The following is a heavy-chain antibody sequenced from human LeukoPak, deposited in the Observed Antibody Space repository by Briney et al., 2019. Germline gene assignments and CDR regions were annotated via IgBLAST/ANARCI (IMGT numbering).Heavy chain of an antibody. J-gene: IGHJ4*02. CDR2: IWYDGSNK. Sequence: PGGSLRLSCAASGFTFSIYAMHWVRQAPGKGLECVAVIWYDGSNKYYADSVKGRFTISRDNSKNTLYLQMNSLRAEDTAVCYCAKDMDVYGSGSYYKGFDYWGQGTLVTVSS. V-gene: IGHV3-33*06. CDR1: GFTFSIYA. D-gene: IGHD3-10*01. CDR3: AKDMDVYGSGSYYKGFDY.